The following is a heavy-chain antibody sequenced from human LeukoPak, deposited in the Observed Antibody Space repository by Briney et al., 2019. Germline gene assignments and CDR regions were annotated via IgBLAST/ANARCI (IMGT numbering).Heavy chain of an antibody. Sequence: GGSLRLFCAASGFTFSSYSMNWVREAPGKGLEGVSYISGSSSTIYYGDSVKGRYTISRDNAKNSLYLQMNSLRAEDTAVYYCARGGYYFDYWGQGTLVTVSS. V-gene: IGHV3-48*04. CDR3: ARGGYYFDY. D-gene: IGHD1-26*01. CDR2: ISGSSSTI. CDR1: GFTFSSYS. J-gene: IGHJ4*02.